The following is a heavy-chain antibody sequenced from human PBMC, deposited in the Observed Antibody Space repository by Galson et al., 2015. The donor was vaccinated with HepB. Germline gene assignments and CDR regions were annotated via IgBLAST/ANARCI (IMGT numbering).Heavy chain of an antibody. V-gene: IGHV3-23*01. J-gene: IGHJ4*02. CDR2: ITRSGDNT. Sequence: SLRLSCAASGFTFRSYDMRWVRQAPGKGLEWVSGITRSGDNTYYTDSVNGRFTLSRDNSKNTLYLQMNNLRGDDTALYYWAKLPNYGEPLDYGGQGTLFTVSS. CDR1: GFTFRSYD. CDR3: AKLPNYGEPLDY. D-gene: IGHD4-17*01.